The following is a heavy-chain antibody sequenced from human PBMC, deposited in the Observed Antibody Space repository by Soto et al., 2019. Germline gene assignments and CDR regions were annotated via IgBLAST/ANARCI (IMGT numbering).Heavy chain of an antibody. D-gene: IGHD3-10*01. Sequence: GGSLRLSCAGSGFRFTDYYMSWIRQAPGKGLEWVSYIGDSNTAYADSVKGRFAISRDNTKNSLYLQMSSLRAEDTAVYYCARGRTFGSGSNHAFDYWGQGTLVTVSS. V-gene: IGHV3-11*06. J-gene: IGHJ4*02. CDR1: GFRFTDYY. CDR2: IGDSNT. CDR3: ARGRTFGSGSNHAFDY.